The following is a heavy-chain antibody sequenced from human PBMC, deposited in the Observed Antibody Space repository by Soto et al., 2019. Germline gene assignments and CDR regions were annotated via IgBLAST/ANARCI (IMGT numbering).Heavy chain of an antibody. CDR2: IYHSGST. J-gene: IGHJ5*02. V-gene: IGHV4-30-2*01. Sequence: SETLSLTCAVSGGSISSGGYSWSWIRQPPGKGLEWIGYIYHSGSTYYNPSLKSRVTISVDRSKNQFSLKLSSVTAADTAVYYCARRAEAGRGWFDPWGQGTLVTVSS. CDR1: GGSISSGGYS. D-gene: IGHD6-13*01. CDR3: ARRAEAGRGWFDP.